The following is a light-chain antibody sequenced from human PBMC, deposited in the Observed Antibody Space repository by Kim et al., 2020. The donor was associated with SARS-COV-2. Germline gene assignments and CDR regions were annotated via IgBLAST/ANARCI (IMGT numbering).Light chain of an antibody. Sequence: QSLTITCTGTSSDVGGYNYVSWYQQHPGKAPKLMIYDVTSRPSGVSSRFTGSKSGNTASLTISGLQAEDEADYYCSSYTSSSTPYVFGTGTKVTVL. CDR3: SSYTSSSTPYV. J-gene: IGLJ1*01. CDR2: DVT. CDR1: SSDVGGYNY. V-gene: IGLV2-14*03.